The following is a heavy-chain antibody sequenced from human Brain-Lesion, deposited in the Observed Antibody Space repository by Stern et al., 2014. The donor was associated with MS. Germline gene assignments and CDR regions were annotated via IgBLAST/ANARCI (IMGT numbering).Heavy chain of an antibody. CDR2: IYYSGFT. CDR3: ARHDSVPRPSQLYSARDRGPGYFDY. CDR1: GGSISSSTYY. J-gene: IGHJ4*02. Sequence: QVQLVQSGPGLVKPSETLSLTCTVSGGSISSSTYYWAWIRQPPGKGLAWIGNIYYSGFTYYNPSHKSRVTISVDMSKNQFSLKLSSVTAADTAIYYCARHDSVPRPSQLYSARDRGPGYFDYWGQGTLVTVSS. D-gene: IGHD1-26*01. V-gene: IGHV4-39*01.